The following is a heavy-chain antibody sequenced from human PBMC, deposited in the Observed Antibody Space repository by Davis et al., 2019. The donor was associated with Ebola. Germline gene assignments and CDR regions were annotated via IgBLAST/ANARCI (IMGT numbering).Heavy chain of an antibody. V-gene: IGHV4-61*09. Sequence: LRLSCTVSNGSIYSGSFYWSWIRQPAGKGLEWIGQVYPSGSTNYNPSLKSRLTISVDTSKNQFSLKLSSVTAADTAVYYCARHGHYGMDVWGQGTVVTV. J-gene: IGHJ6*02. CDR2: VYPSGST. CDR3: ARHGHYGMDV. CDR1: NGSIYSGSFY.